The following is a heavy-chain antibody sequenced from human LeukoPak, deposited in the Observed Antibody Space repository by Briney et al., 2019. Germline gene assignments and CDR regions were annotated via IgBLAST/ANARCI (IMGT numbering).Heavy chain of an antibody. Sequence: PSETLSLTCTVSGGPISSYYWSWIRQPPGKGLEWIGYIYYSGSTNYNPSLKSRVTISVDTSKNQFSLKLSSVTAADTAVYYCARGGAGSYPFDYWGQGTLVTVSS. CDR3: ARGGAGSYPFDY. D-gene: IGHD1-26*01. CDR2: IYYSGST. V-gene: IGHV4-59*01. CDR1: GGPISSYY. J-gene: IGHJ4*02.